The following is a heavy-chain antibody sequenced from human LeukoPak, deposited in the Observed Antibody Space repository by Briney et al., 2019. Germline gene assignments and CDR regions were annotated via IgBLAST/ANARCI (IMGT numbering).Heavy chain of an antibody. CDR2: IYCSESH. V-gene: IGHV4-39*01. CDR1: GGSISSSIYC. J-gene: IGHJ4*02. Sequence: SEPLPLTCTVSGGSISSSIYCWGWAPPPPGKGLECIGSIYCSESHYYNPSLKSRITISDAKYKHHLYLKLSSVTDAAGAFFSCAGHESRHYFDYWGQGTLVTVSS. CDR3: AGHESRHYFDY.